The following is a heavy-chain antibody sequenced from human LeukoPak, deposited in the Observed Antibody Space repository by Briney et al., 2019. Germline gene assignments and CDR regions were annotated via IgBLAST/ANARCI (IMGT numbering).Heavy chain of an antibody. D-gene: IGHD1-26*01. CDR1: GFTFSSYG. CDR2: IRYDGSNK. CDR3: AKVKWELRTDWFDP. Sequence: GGSLRLSRAASGFTFSSYGMHWVRQAPGKGLEWVAFIRYDGSNKYYADSVKGRFTISRDNSKNTLYLQMSSLRAEDTAVYYCAKVKWELRTDWFDPWGQGTLVTVSS. J-gene: IGHJ5*02. V-gene: IGHV3-30*02.